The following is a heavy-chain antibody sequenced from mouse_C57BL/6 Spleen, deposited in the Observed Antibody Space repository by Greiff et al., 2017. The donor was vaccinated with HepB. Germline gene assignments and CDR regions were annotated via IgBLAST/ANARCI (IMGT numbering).Heavy chain of an antibody. D-gene: IGHD3-1*01. CDR1: GYAFSSSW. CDR3: ARSGGRAPDY. Sequence: QVQLQQSGPELVKPGASVKISCKASGYAFSSSWMNWVKQRPGKGLEWIGRIYPGDGDTNYNGKFKGKATLTADKSSSTAYMQLSSLTSEDSAVYCCARSGGRAPDYWGQGTTLTVSS. V-gene: IGHV1-82*01. CDR2: IYPGDGDT. J-gene: IGHJ2*01.